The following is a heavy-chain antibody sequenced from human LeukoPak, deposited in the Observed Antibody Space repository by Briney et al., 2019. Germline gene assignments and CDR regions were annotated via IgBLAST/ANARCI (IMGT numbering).Heavy chain of an antibody. J-gene: IGHJ4*02. V-gene: IGHV4-61*02. CDR1: VGFISSGSYY. D-gene: IGHD5-18*01. CDR3: ARESGYSYGFWFDY. Sequence: SETLSLTCTVSVGFISSGSYYWSWIRQPAGKGLEWIGRIYTSGSTNYNPSLKSRVTISVDTSKNQFSLKLSSVTAADTAVYYCARESGYSYGFWFDYWGQGTLVTVPS. CDR2: IYTSGST.